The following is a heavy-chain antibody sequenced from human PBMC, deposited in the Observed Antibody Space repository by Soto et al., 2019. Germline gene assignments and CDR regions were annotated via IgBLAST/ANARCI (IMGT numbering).Heavy chain of an antibody. D-gene: IGHD3-16*01. CDR3: AKEGDGDNDG. Sequence: GGSLRLSCAASGFTFSSYAMSWVRQAPGKGLEWVSAISGSGGSTYYADSVKGRFTISRDNSKNTLNLQMNSLRAEDKGVYYCAKEGDGDNDGWGQGTLVTVSS. CDR2: ISGSGGST. V-gene: IGHV3-23*01. CDR1: GFTFSSYA. J-gene: IGHJ4*02.